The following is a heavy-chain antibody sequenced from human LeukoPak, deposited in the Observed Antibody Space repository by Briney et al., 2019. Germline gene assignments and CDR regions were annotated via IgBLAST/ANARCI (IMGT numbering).Heavy chain of an antibody. CDR2: ISYDGSDK. Sequence: GRSLRLSCAASGSTFSGYPTHWVRQTPGKGLEWVAVISYDGSDKHYADPVKGRFTISRDNSKNTVHLQMNSLRAEDTAVYYCARGGSRGYYPYWGQGILVTVSS. CDR1: GSTFSGYP. CDR3: ARGGSRGYYPY. V-gene: IGHV3-30-3*01. D-gene: IGHD3-22*01. J-gene: IGHJ4*02.